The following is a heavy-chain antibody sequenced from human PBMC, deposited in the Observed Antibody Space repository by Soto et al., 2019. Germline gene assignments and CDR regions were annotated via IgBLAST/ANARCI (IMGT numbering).Heavy chain of an antibody. D-gene: IGHD4-4*01. Sequence: PSETLSLTCTVSGASISSGTYYWNWIRQSPEKGLEWIGCIHPSGGTHYNPSLKSRVSISDDTSKNHFSLKMSPVTAADTAVYYCARGQDYSKSGYWGQGTLVTVSS. V-gene: IGHV4-31*03. CDR2: IHPSGGT. CDR3: ARGQDYSKSGY. J-gene: IGHJ4*02. CDR1: GASISSGTYY.